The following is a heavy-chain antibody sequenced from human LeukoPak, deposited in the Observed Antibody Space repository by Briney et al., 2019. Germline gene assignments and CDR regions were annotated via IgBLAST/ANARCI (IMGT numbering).Heavy chain of an antibody. CDR3: ARGHSSTSCRIGSALVY. CDR2: IYYSGST. D-gene: IGHD2-2*01. Sequence: SETLSLTCTVSGGSISSYYWSWIRQPPGKGLEWIGYIYYSGSTNYNPFLKSRVTISVDTSKNQFSLKLSSVTAADTAVYYCARGHSSTSCRIGSALVYWGQGTLVTVSS. CDR1: GGSISSYY. J-gene: IGHJ4*02. V-gene: IGHV4-59*01.